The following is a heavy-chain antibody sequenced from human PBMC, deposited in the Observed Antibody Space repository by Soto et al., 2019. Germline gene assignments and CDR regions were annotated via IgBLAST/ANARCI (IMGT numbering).Heavy chain of an antibody. CDR3: ATMGTPATGLYYFDY. V-gene: IGHV4-30-4*01. CDR1: GGSISSGNYY. CDR2: ISYSGST. J-gene: IGHJ4*02. Sequence: QVQLQESGPGLVKPSQTLSLTCTVSGGSISSGNYYWSWIRQPPGKGLEWIGFISYSGSTYYSASLKSRFTISVDTSKNQFSLNLSFVTAADTAVYYCATMGTPATGLYYFDYWGPGTLVTVSS. D-gene: IGHD1-1*01.